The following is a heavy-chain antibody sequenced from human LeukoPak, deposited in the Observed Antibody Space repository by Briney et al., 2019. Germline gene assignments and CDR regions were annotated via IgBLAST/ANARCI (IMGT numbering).Heavy chain of an antibody. CDR3: ARVIRSGGDCWIDY. CDR2: INHSGST. D-gene: IGHD2-21*02. Sequence: SETLSLTCAVYGGSFSGYYWSWIRQPPGKGLEWIGEINHSGSTNYNPSLKSRVTISVDTSKNQFSLKLSSVTAADTAVYYCARVIRSGGDCWIDYWGQGTLVTVSS. V-gene: IGHV4-34*01. J-gene: IGHJ4*02. CDR1: GGSFSGYY.